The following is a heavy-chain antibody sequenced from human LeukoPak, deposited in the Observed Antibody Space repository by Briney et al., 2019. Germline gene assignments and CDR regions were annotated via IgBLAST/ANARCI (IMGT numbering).Heavy chain of an antibody. Sequence: SETLSLTCTVSGVSISSSNSYWGWIRQPPGKGLEWIGSIYYSGNTYYNASLKSQVSISIDTSKNQFSLRLTSVTAADTAVYYCARERCSGGNCFWGLDPWGQGTLVTVSS. D-gene: IGHD2-15*01. CDR1: GVSISSSNSY. J-gene: IGHJ5*02. CDR3: ARERCSGGNCFWGLDP. V-gene: IGHV4-39*02. CDR2: IYYSGNT.